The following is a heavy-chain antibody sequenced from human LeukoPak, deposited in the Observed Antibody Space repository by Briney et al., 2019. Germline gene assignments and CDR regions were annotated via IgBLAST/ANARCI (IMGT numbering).Heavy chain of an antibody. CDR3: TRSSGYYDYVWGSYRVPAEYYFDY. CDR2: IRSKAYGGTT. CDR1: GFTFGDYA. V-gene: IGHV3-49*04. Sequence: GGSLRLSCTASGFTFGDYAMSWVRQAPGKGLEWVGFIRSKAYGGTTEYAASVKGRFTTSRDDSKSIAYLQMNSLKTEDTAVYYCTRSSGYYDYVWGSYRVPAEYYFDYWGQGTLVTVSS. D-gene: IGHD3-16*02. J-gene: IGHJ4*02.